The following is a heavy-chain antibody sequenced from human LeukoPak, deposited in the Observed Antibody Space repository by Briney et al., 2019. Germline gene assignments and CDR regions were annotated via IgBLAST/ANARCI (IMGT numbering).Heavy chain of an antibody. CDR1: GFSLSTSGVG. J-gene: IGHJ4*02. CDR2: IYWNDDN. D-gene: IGHD6-13*01. V-gene: IGHV2-5*01. Sequence: SGPTLVKPTQTLTLTCTFSGFSLSTSGVGVVCIRQPPGKALEGLALIYWNDDNRYSPSLKTRLTITKDTSKNQVVLTMTNMDPVDTATYYCAHSPPRQLVRHSPFDYWGQGTLVTVSS. CDR3: AHSPPRQLVRHSPFDY.